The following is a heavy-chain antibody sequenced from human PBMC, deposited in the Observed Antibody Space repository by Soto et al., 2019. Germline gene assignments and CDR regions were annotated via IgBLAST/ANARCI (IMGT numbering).Heavy chain of an antibody. D-gene: IGHD6-13*01. Sequence: ASVKVSCKVSGYTFTDYYMHWVQQAPGKGLEWMGLVDPEDGETIYAEKFQGRVTITADTSTDTAYMELSSLRSEDTAVYYCATGIIRPRIAAAGTGYYYYGMDVWGQGTTVTVS. CDR3: ATGIIRPRIAAAGTGYYYYGMDV. CDR2: VDPEDGET. V-gene: IGHV1-69-2*01. J-gene: IGHJ6*02. CDR1: GYTFTDYY.